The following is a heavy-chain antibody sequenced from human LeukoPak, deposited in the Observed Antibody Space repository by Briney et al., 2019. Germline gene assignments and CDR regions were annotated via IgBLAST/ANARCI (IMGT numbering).Heavy chain of an antibody. Sequence: SETLSLTCTVSGVSIGSSHYYWGWIRQPAGKGLEWIGRVYFSGSTNYNPSLKGRVTISVDTSKNQFSLKLSSVTAADTAVYYCARHRRYYYDSSGYYLNWFDPWGQGTLVTVSS. CDR2: VYFSGST. D-gene: IGHD3-22*01. CDR3: ARHRRYYYDSSGYYLNWFDP. J-gene: IGHJ5*02. CDR1: GVSIGSSHYY. V-gene: IGHV4-39*01.